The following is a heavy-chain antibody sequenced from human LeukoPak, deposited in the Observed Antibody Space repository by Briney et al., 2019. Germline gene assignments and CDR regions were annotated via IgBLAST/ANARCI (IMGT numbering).Heavy chain of an antibody. D-gene: IGHD6-19*01. Sequence: GGSLRLSCADSGFTFSRYAMLWVRQAPRTGLEWVAVISYDGSNKYYADSVKGRFTISRDNSKNTLYLQMNSLRAEDTAVYYCARSRKQWLVGGCFDYWGQGTLVTVSS. CDR1: GFTFSRYA. V-gene: IGHV3-30*04. J-gene: IGHJ4*02. CDR3: ARSRKQWLVGGCFDY. CDR2: ISYDGSNK.